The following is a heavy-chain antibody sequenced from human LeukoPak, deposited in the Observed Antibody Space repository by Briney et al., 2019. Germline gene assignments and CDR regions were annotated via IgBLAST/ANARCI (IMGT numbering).Heavy chain of an antibody. Sequence: SVKVSCKASGGTFSSYAISWVRQAPGQGLEWMGGIIPIFGTANYAQKFQGRVTITADESTSTAYMELSSLRSEDTAVYYCAKTYYYDSSGYALFGYWGQGTLVTASS. J-gene: IGHJ4*02. D-gene: IGHD3-22*01. CDR3: AKTYYYDSSGYALFGY. CDR2: IIPIFGTA. V-gene: IGHV1-69*13. CDR1: GGTFSSYA.